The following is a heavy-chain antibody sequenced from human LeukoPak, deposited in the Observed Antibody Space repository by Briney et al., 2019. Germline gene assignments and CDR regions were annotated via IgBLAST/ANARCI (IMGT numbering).Heavy chain of an antibody. D-gene: IGHD3-3*01. Sequence: PSETLSLTCAVYGGSFSGYYWSWIRQPPGKGLEWIGEINHSGSTNYNPSLKSRVTISVDTSKNQFSLKLSSVTAADTAVYYCARGPYDFWSGYYPEDYYYFDYRGQGTLVTVSS. CDR3: ARGPYDFWSGYYPEDYYYFDY. CDR2: INHSGST. J-gene: IGHJ4*02. CDR1: GGSFSGYY. V-gene: IGHV4-34*01.